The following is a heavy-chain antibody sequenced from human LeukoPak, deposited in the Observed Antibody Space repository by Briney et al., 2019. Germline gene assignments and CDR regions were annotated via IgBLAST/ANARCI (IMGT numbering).Heavy chain of an antibody. Sequence: GGSLRLSCAASGFTFRSYAMSWVRQAPGKGLEWVSAISDSDSGTYYADSVKGRFTISRDNSRNTLSLQMSSLRAEDTAVYYCASGSYHEHWGQGTLVTVSS. J-gene: IGHJ4*02. CDR2: ISDSDSGT. CDR3: ASGSYHEH. V-gene: IGHV3-23*01. D-gene: IGHD1-26*01. CDR1: GFTFRSYA.